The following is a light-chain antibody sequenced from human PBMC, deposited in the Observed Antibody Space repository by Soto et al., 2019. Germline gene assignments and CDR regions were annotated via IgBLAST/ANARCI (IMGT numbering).Light chain of an antibody. J-gene: IGLJ1*01. V-gene: IGLV2-14*01. Sequence: QSALTQPASVSGSPGQSITISCTGTSSDVGGYNYVSWFQQYPGKAPKLMIFDVSYRPSGVSNRFSGSKSGNTASLTISGLQAEDEAYYYCTSYTSSATYVFGAGTKLTVL. CDR2: DVS. CDR3: TSYTSSATYV. CDR1: SSDVGGYNY.